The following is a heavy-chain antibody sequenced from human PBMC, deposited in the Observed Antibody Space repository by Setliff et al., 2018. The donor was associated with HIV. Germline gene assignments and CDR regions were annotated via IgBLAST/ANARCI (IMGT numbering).Heavy chain of an antibody. Sequence: GSLRLSCAASELTFSNYAMTWVRQAPGKGLEWVSSLSGSGGSTYYADSVKGRFTISRDNSKNTLYLRMNSLRAEDTAVYYCARDTAELLGLYYYYGMDVWGQGTTVTVSS. CDR3: ARDTAELLGLYYYYGMDV. CDR2: LSGSGGST. D-gene: IGHD1-26*01. V-gene: IGHV3-23*01. CDR1: ELTFSNYA. J-gene: IGHJ6*02.